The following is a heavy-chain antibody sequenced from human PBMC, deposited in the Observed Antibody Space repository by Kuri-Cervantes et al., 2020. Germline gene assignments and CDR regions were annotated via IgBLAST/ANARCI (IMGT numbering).Heavy chain of an antibody. Sequence: ASVKVSCKASGYTFTTYDINWVRQATGQGLEWMGYMNPNTGNTGYAQKFQGRVTMTRDTSISTAYMELSSLRSEDTAVYYCATVLVGAADYWGQGTLVTVSS. CDR3: ATVLVGAADY. V-gene: IGHV1-8*01. J-gene: IGHJ4*02. D-gene: IGHD1-26*01. CDR1: GYTFTTYD. CDR2: MNPNTGNT.